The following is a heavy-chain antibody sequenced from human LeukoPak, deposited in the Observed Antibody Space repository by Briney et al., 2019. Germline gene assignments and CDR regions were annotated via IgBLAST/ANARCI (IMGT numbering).Heavy chain of an antibody. CDR1: GGTFSSYA. CDR3: ARDDVRLGGPSPY. J-gene: IGHJ4*02. D-gene: IGHD3-10*02. CDR2: IIPIFGTA. V-gene: IGHV1-69*05. Sequence: SVKVSCKASGGTFSSYAISWVRQAPGQGLEWMGGIIPIFGTANYAQKFQGRVTMTRDTSTSTVYMDLSSLRPEDTAVYYCARDDVRLGGPSPYWGQGTLVTVSS.